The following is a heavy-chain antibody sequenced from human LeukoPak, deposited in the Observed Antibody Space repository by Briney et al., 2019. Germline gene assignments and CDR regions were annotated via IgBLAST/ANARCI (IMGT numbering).Heavy chain of an antibody. Sequence: QPGGSLRLSCAASGFTFSSYAMVWVRQAPGKGLEWVSYISSTGTSIYYADSVKGRFTISRDNAKNSLYLQMNSLRAEDTAVYYCARDSYYYASGPTFDYWGQGTLVTVSS. CDR2: ISSTGTSI. CDR1: GFTFSSYA. V-gene: IGHV3-48*01. J-gene: IGHJ4*02. D-gene: IGHD3-10*01. CDR3: ARDSYYYASGPTFDY.